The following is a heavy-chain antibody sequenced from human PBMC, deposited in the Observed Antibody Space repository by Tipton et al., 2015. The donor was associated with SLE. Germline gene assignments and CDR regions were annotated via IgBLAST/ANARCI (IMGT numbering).Heavy chain of an antibody. D-gene: IGHD5-24*01. Sequence: TLSLTCTVSGGSISSHYWSWIRQPPGKGLEWIGYIYYSGSTNYNPSLKSRVTISVDTSKNQFSLKLSSVTAADTAVYYCARDQGSWRWLQSRGAFDIWGQGTMVIVSS. J-gene: IGHJ3*02. CDR3: ARDQGSWRWLQSRGAFDI. CDR2: IYYSGST. V-gene: IGHV4-59*11. CDR1: GGSISSHY.